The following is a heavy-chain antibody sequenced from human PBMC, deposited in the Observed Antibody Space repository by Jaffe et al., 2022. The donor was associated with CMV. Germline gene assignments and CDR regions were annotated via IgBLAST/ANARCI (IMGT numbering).Heavy chain of an antibody. V-gene: IGHV3-23*04. Sequence: EVQLVESGGGLVQPGGSLRLSCAASGFTFSSYAMSWVRQAPGKGLEWVSAISGSGGSTYYADSVKGRFTISRDNSKNTLYLQMNSLRAEDTAVYYCAKDGTAAGYVRGVRNYYYGMDVWGQGTTVTVSS. CDR2: ISGSGGST. D-gene: IGHD3-10*02. CDR3: AKDGTAAGYVRGVRNYYYGMDV. J-gene: IGHJ6*02. CDR1: GFTFSSYA.